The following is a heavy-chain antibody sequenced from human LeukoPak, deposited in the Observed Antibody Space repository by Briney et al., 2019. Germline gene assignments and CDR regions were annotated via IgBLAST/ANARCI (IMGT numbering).Heavy chain of an antibody. CDR2: IKSKTDGGTT. V-gene: IGHV3-15*01. CDR3: TRETSSGLPLGY. Sequence: GGSLRLSCAASGFTFSNAWMSWVRQAPGKGLEWVGRIKSKTDGGTTDYAAPVKGRFTISRDDSKNTLYLQMNSLKTEDTAVYYCTRETSSGLPLGYWGQGTLVTVSS. J-gene: IGHJ4*02. CDR1: GFTFSNAW. D-gene: IGHD6-19*01.